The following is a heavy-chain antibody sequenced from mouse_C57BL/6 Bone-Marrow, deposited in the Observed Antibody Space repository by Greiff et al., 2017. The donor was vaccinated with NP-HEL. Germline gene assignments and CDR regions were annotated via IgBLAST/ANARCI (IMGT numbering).Heavy chain of an antibody. Sequence: VKLVESGTELVKPGASVKLSCKASGYTFTSYWMHWVKQRPGQGLEWIGNINPSNGGTNYNEKFKSKATLTVDKSSSTAYMQLSSLTSEDSAVYYCARSGDDSYYAMDYWGQGTSVTVSS. CDR1: GYTFTSYW. D-gene: IGHD2-4*01. J-gene: IGHJ4*01. CDR2: INPSNGGT. V-gene: IGHV1-53*01. CDR3: ARSGDDSYYAMDY.